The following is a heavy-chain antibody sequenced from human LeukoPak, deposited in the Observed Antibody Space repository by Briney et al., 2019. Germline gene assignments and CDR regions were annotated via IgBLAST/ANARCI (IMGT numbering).Heavy chain of an antibody. Sequence: GASVKVSCKASGGTFSSYAISWVRQAPGQGLEWMGGIIPIFGTANYAQKFQGRVTITADESTSTACMELSSLRSEDTAVYYCARGQQQLVSDYYYMDVWGKGTTVTVSS. J-gene: IGHJ6*03. D-gene: IGHD6-13*01. V-gene: IGHV1-69*13. CDR1: GGTFSSYA. CDR2: IIPIFGTA. CDR3: ARGQQQLVSDYYYMDV.